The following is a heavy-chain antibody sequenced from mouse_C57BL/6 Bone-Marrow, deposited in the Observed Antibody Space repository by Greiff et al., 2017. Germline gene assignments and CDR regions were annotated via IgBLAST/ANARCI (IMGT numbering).Heavy chain of an antibody. V-gene: IGHV1-82*01. Sequence: QVQLQQSGPELVKPGASVTISCKASGYAFSSSWMNWVKQRPGKGLEWIGRIYPGAGDTNYNGKFKGKATLTADKSSSTAYMQLSSLTSEDAAVYFCARQLYYFDYWGQGTTLTGSS. CDR2: IYPGAGDT. J-gene: IGHJ2*01. D-gene: IGHD3-1*01. CDR1: GYAFSSSW. CDR3: ARQLYYFDY.